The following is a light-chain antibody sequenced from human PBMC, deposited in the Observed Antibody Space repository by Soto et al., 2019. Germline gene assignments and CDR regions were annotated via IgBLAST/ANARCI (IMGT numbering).Light chain of an antibody. V-gene: IGKV1-9*01. J-gene: IGKJ1*01. CDR1: QGIGSY. CDR2: AAS. CDR3: QQLNSYPWT. Sequence: IQLTQSPSSLSASVGDRVTITCRASQGIGSYLAWYQQKPGKAPKLLIYAASTLQSGVPSRFSGSGSATDFTLTISSLQPEDIATYYCQQLNSYPWTFGQGTKVDI.